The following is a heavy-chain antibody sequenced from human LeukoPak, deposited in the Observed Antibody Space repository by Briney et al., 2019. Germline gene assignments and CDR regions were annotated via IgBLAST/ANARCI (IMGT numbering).Heavy chain of an antibody. V-gene: IGHV3-7*01. D-gene: IGHD3-22*01. CDR2: IRQDGSEK. J-gene: IGHJ4*02. CDR3: ARDHYDSSGYYFDY. CDR1: GFTFSSYW. Sequence: GGSLRLSCVASGFTFSSYWMSWVRQAPGKGLEWVANIRQDGSEKYYVDSVRGRFTISRDNAKNSLYLQMNSLRAEDTAVYYCARDHYDSSGYYFDYWGQGTPVTVSS.